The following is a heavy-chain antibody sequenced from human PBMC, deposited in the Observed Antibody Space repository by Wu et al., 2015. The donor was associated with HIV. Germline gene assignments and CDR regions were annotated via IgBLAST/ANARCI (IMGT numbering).Heavy chain of an antibody. CDR3: ASAYSTGWYSDY. CDR2: INPNSGGT. Sequence: QVQLVQSGAEVKKPGASVKVSCKTSGYTFADYFIHWVRQAPGQGLEYLGWINPNSGGTNYAQKFQGRVTMTRDTSISTAYMELSRLKYDDTAVYYCASAYSTGWYSDYWGQGTLVTVSS. V-gene: IGHV1-2*02. CDR1: GYTFADYF. D-gene: IGHD6-19*01. J-gene: IGHJ4*01.